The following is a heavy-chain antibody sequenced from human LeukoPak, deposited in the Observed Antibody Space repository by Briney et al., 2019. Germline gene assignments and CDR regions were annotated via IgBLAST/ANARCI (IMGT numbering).Heavy chain of an antibody. CDR1: GGSISNYY. J-gene: IGHJ6*02. V-gene: IGHV4-59*01. CDR2: IYYSGST. D-gene: IGHD3-16*01. Sequence: SETLSLTCTVSGGSISNYYWNWIRQPPGKGLEWIGYIYYSGSTNSNPSLKSRVTISVDTSKNQFSLTLYSVTAADTAVYYCARLKGITFGGVNPYYYYGMDVWGQGTTVTVSS. CDR3: ARLKGITFGGVNPYYYYGMDV.